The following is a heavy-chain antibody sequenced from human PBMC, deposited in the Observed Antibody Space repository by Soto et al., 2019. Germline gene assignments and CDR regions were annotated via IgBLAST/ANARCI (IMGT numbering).Heavy chain of an antibody. CDR1: DGSFSSGRNS. CDR3: ARDSLALFDS. CDR2: IYSSGGT. V-gene: IGHV4-61*01. D-gene: IGHD5-12*01. J-gene: IGHJ4*02. Sequence: SGTLSLTCTVSDGSFSSGRNSWTWIRQPPGKGLEWIGYIYSSGGTLYSPPLKSRVIISVDTSMNQFSLKLSSVTAADTAVYYCARDSLALFDSWGQGTLVTVSS.